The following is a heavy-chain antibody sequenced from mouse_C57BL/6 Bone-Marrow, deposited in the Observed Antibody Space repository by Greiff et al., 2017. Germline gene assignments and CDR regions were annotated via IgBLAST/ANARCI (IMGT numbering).Heavy chain of an antibody. J-gene: IGHJ2*01. V-gene: IGHV14-4*01. Sequence: VQLQQSGAELVRPGASVKLSCTASGFNIKDDYMHWVKQRPEQGLEWIGWIDPENGDTEYASKFQGKATITADPSSNTAYLQLSSLTSEDTAVYYCTTEGKNYWGQGTTLTVSS. CDR2: IDPENGDT. CDR3: TTEGKNY. CDR1: GFNIKDDY.